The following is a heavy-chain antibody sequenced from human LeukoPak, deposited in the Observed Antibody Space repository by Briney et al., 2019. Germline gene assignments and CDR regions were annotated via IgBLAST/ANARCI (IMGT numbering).Heavy chain of an antibody. V-gene: IGHV4-38-2*01. D-gene: IGHD1-20*01. CDR2: IYNSGNT. Sequence: SETLSLTCAVSGYSFNSVYYWAWIRQAPGKGLEWVGSIYNSGNTSYNPSLKSRVTLSLDTSKNQFSLRLPSVTAADTAVYYCARNISGLGLYSHHAYDPAGAFDIWGQGTMVTVSS. J-gene: IGHJ3*02. CDR3: ARNISGLGLYSHHAYDPAGAFDI. CDR1: GYSFNSVYY.